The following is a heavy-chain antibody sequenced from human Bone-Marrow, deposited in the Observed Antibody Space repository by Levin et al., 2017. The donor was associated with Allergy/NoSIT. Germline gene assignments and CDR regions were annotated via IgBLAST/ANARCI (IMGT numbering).Heavy chain of an antibody. J-gene: IGHJ6*02. CDR2: INSNSAYI. CDR3: ASRLTASGGLDV. Sequence: PGGSLRLSFSFSFFPLPPSPLPFFLPPPLKGLEWVSSINSNSAYIHYGDSVKGRFTISRDNSKKLLFLQMNSLRDEDTATYYCASRLTASGGLDVWGHGTTVTVSS. V-gene: IGHV3-21*04. CDR1: FFPLPPSP. D-gene: IGHD5-18*01.